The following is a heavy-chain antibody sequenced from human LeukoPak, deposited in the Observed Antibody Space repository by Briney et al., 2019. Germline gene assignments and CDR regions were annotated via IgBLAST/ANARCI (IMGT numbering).Heavy chain of an antibody. CDR1: GTAISSYF. Sequence: PSETLSLTCDISGTAISSYFWNWIRQSPTKGLEWIGYFYHNGGTSYNPSLRSRVTISVDSSQKRLSLQMTSMTAADTAIYYCAGGRMGRYYDHWGQGTLVAVST. D-gene: IGHD1-26*01. J-gene: IGHJ4*02. V-gene: IGHV4-59*08. CDR3: AGGRMGRYYDH. CDR2: FYHNGGT.